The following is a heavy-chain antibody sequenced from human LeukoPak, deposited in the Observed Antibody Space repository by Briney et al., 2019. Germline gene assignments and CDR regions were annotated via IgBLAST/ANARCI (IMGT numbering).Heavy chain of an antibody. CDR1: GSTFRSYG. CDR2: TWYDGINK. D-gene: IGHD6-19*01. J-gene: IGHJ4*02. CDR3: TRDQSSGEQWLVSAVY. V-gene: IGHV3-33*01. Sequence: GGSLRLSCAASGSTFRSYGMHWVRQAPGKGLEWVAVTWYDGINKNYADSVKGRFTISRDNSKNTLYLQMNSLRAEDTAVYYCTRDQSSGEQWLVSAVYWGQGTLVTVSS.